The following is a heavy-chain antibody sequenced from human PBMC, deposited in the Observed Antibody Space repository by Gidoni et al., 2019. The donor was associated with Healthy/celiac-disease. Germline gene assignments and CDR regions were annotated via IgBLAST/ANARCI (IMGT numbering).Heavy chain of an antibody. Sequence: QLQLQESGPGLVKPSETLSLTCTVPGGSISSSRYYWGWIRQPPGKGLEWIGSIYYSGSTYYNPSLKSRVTISVDTSKNQFSLKLSSVTAADTAVYYCARQASPSWVATFRYYGMDVWGQGTTVTVSS. V-gene: IGHV4-39*01. J-gene: IGHJ6*02. CDR3: ARQASPSWVATFRYYGMDV. CDR2: IYYSGST. D-gene: IGHD2-21*02. CDR1: GGSISSSRYY.